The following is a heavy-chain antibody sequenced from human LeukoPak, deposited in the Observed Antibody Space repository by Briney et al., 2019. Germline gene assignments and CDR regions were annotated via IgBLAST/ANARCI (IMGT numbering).Heavy chain of an antibody. CDR1: GDSISSSFYY. CDR3: ARETSIVPAASGVNNLSDYYYYYYMDV. J-gene: IGHJ6*03. CDR2: IYYGGGT. V-gene: IGHV4-39*07. Sequence: SETLSLTCTVSGDSISSSFYYWGWIRQPPGKGLEWIGSIYYGGGTHYNPSLKSRVTISVDRSKNQFSLKLSSVTAADTAVYYCARETSIVPAASGVNNLSDYYYYYYMDVWGKGTTVTVSS. D-gene: IGHD2-2*01.